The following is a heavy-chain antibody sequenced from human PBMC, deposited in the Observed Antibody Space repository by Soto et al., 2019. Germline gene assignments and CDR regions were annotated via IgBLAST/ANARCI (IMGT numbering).Heavy chain of an antibody. V-gene: IGHV4-31*03. J-gene: IGHJ5*02. CDR3: ARVFSDSSSFFDP. CDR1: GGAISSGGYY. Sequence: QVQLKESGPGLVKPSQTLSLTCTVSGGAISSGGYYWSGIRQHPGKGLEWIGYIYYSGSTYYNPSLKSRVTISVDTSKNQFSLKLSSVTAADTAVYYCARVFSDSSSFFDPWGQGTLVTVSS. CDR2: IYYSGST. D-gene: IGHD6-13*01.